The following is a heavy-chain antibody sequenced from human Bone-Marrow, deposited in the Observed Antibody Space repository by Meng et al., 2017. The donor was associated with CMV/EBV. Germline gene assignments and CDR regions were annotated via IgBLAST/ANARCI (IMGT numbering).Heavy chain of an antibody. V-gene: IGHV1-46*01. CDR1: GYIHTSYF. D-gene: IGHD6-19*01. CDR2: IDPSGGST. CDR3: AARYSSGWYYFDY. J-gene: IGHJ4*02. Sequence: ASVKVSCKTSGYIHTSYFMHWVRQAPGQGLEWMGVIDPSGGSTTYAQKFQGRVTITRDMSTSTAYMELSSLRSEDTAVYYCAARYSSGWYYFDYWGQGTLVTVSS.